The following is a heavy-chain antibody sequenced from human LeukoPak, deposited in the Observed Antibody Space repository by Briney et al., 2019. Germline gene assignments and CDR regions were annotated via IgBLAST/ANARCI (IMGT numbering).Heavy chain of an antibody. CDR3: VSFYEAY. Sequence: GGALRLSCAASGNYWMHWVRQAPGKGLVWVSHINSDGSWTSYADSVKGRFTISKDNAKNTVYLQMNNLRAEDTAVYYCVSFYEAYWGRGTLVTVSS. J-gene: IGHJ4*02. V-gene: IGHV3-74*01. CDR2: INSDGSWT. CDR1: GNYW. D-gene: IGHD2/OR15-2a*01.